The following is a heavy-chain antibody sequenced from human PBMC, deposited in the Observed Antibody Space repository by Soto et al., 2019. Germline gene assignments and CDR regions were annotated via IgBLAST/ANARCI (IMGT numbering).Heavy chain of an antibody. CDR1: GGSISSSSYY. J-gene: IGHJ1*01. CDR2: IYYSGST. Sequence: QLQLQESGPGLVKPSETLSLTCTVSGGSISSSSYYWGWIRQPPGKGLEWIGSIYYSGSTYYNPSLKSRVTLSVDTSKNQFSLKLSSVTAADTAVYYCASVYCSGGSCYWTPLYFQHWGQGTLVTVSS. D-gene: IGHD2-15*01. V-gene: IGHV4-39*01. CDR3: ASVYCSGGSCYWTPLYFQH.